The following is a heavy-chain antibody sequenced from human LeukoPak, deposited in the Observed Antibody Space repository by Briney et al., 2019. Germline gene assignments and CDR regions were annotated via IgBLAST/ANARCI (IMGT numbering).Heavy chain of an antibody. CDR2: IYYSGST. CDR3: ARGGGIVGAPNAFDI. Sequence: SGTLSLTCTVSGGSISSGGYYWSWIRQHPGKGLEWIGYIYYSGSTYYNPSLKSRVTISVDTSKNQFSLKLSSVTAADTAVYYCARGGGIVGAPNAFDIWGQGTMVTVSS. J-gene: IGHJ3*02. V-gene: IGHV4-31*03. CDR1: GGSISSGGYY. D-gene: IGHD1-26*01.